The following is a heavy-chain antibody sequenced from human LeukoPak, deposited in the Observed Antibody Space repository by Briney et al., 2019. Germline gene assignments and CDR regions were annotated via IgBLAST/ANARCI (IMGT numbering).Heavy chain of an antibody. CDR3: AKQSPYDFWSGYLFDY. CDR2: ISGSGGST. CDR1: GFTFSSYA. V-gene: IGHV3-23*01. D-gene: IGHD3-3*01. J-gene: IGHJ4*02. Sequence: PGGSLRLSCAASGFTFSSYAMSWVRQAPGKGLEWVSAISGSGGSTYYADSVKGRFTISRDNSKNTLYLQMNSLRAEDTAVYYCAKQSPYDFWSGYLFDYWGQGTLVTVSS.